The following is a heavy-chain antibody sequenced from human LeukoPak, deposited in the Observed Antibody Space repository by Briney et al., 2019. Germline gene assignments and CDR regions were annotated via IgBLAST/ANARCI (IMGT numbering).Heavy chain of an antibody. CDR2: INPSGGST. J-gene: IGHJ3*02. CDR3: AREMGIVGATWAFDI. Sequence: ASVKVSCKASGYTFTSYYMHWVRQAPGQGLEWMGIINPSGGSTSYAQKFQGRVTMTRDTSTSTVYMELSSLRSEDTAVYYCAREMGIVGATWAFDIWGQGTMVTVS. D-gene: IGHD1-26*01. CDR1: GYTFTSYY. V-gene: IGHV1-46*01.